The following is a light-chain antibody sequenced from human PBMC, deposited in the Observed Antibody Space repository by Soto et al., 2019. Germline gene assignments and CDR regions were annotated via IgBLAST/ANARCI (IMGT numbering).Light chain of an antibody. CDR1: SGSVSSSYY. CDR3: VLFMGSGISV. V-gene: IGLV8-61*01. J-gene: IGLJ2*01. CDR2: NTN. Sequence: QAVVTQEPSFSVSPGGTVTLTCGLSSGSVSSSYYPSWYQQTPGQAPRTLIYNTNTRSSGVPDRFSGSILGNKAALTITGAQAGDESDYYCVLFMGSGISVFGGGTQLTVL.